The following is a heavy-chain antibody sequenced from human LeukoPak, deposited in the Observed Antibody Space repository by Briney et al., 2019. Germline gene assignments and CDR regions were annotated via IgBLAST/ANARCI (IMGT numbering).Heavy chain of an antibody. J-gene: IGHJ4*02. CDR1: GYIFTNYY. V-gene: IGHV1-46*01. D-gene: IGHD3-22*01. Sequence: ASVKVSCKASGYIFTNYYMHWSRQAPGQGLEGMGITNPSGGSTSYAQKFQGRVTMTRDTYTSKVYMELSSLRSEDTAVYYCARAYYYDSSGYYPFDYWGQGTLVTVSS. CDR2: TNPSGGST. CDR3: ARAYYYDSSGYYPFDY.